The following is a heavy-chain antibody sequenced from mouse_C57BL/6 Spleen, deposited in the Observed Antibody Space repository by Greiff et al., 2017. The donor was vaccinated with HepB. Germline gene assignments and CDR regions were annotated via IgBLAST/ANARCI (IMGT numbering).Heavy chain of an antibody. CDR1: GFTFSDYG. V-gene: IGHV5-17*01. J-gene: IGHJ2*01. CDR2: ISSGSSTI. D-gene: IGHD1-1*01. CDR3: ARIITTVYYFDY. Sequence: EVQLQQSGGGLVKPGGSLKLSCAASGFTFSDYGMHWVRQAPEKGLEWVAYISSGSSTIYYADTVKGRFTISRDNAKNTLFLQMTSLRSEDTAMYYCARIITTVYYFDYWGQGTTLTVSS.